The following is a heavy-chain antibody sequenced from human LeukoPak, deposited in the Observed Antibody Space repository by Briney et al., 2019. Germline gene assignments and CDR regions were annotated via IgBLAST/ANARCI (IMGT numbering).Heavy chain of an antibody. CDR3: ARWVNYGSKGCNFDY. CDR2: IYGDGRT. J-gene: IGHJ4*02. Sequence: AGGSLRLSCAASGFTVSDNYITWVRQGPGKKLEWVSIIYGDGRTFYADSVKGRFTVSRDNSKNTVYLQMNSLRAEDTALYYCARWVNYGSKGCNFDYGGQGAPVTVSS. D-gene: IGHD4-23*01. CDR1: GFTVSDNY. V-gene: IGHV3-66*01.